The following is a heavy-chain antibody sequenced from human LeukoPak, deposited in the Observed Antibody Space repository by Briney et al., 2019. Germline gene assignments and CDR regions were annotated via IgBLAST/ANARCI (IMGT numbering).Heavy chain of an antibody. CDR3: AKALWELPLFDY. CDR2: ISGSGGST. J-gene: IGHJ4*02. CDR1: GFTFTSYA. D-gene: IGHD1-26*01. Sequence: GGSLRLSCAASGFTFTSYAMSWVRQAPGKGLEWVSAISGSGGSTYYADSVKGRFTISRDNSKNTLYLQMNSLRAEDTAVYYCAKALWELPLFDYWGQGTLVTVSS. V-gene: IGHV3-23*01.